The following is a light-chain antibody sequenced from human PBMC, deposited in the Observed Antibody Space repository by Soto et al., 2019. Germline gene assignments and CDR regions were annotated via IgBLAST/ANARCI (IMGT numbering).Light chain of an antibody. V-gene: IGKV1-6*01. J-gene: IGKJ1*01. Sequence: AIQMTQSPSSLSASVADRVTITCRASQGIRNDLGWYQQKPGKAPKLLIYAASSLQSGVPSRFSGSGSGTDFTLTISSLQPEDFATYSCQQSYNSPQTFGQGTKVDIK. CDR1: QGIRND. CDR3: QQSYNSPQT. CDR2: AAS.